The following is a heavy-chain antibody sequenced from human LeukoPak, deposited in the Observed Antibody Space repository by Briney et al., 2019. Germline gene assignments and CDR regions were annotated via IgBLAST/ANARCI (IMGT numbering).Heavy chain of an antibody. V-gene: IGHV4-39*01. CDR3: ARQYSSSWYPPGGGLDY. CDR2: INHSGST. D-gene: IGHD6-13*01. Sequence: SETLSLTCTVSGGSISSSSYYWGWIRQPPGKGLEWIGEINHSGSTNYNPSLKSRVTISVDTSKNQFSLKLSSVTAADTAVYYCARQYSSSWYPPGGGLDYWGQGTLVTVSS. CDR1: GGSISSSSYY. J-gene: IGHJ4*02.